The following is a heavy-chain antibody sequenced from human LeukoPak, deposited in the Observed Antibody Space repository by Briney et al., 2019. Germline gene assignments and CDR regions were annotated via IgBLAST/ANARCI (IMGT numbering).Heavy chain of an antibody. CDR2: ISGSGGST. CDR3: AKDYCSGGSCLYFDY. J-gene: IGHJ4*02. CDR1: GFTFSNYG. Sequence: GGSLRLSCAASGFTFSNYGMSWVRQAPGKGLEWVSAISGSGGSTYYADSVKGRFTISRDNSKNTLYLQMNSLRAEDTAVYYCAKDYCSGGSCLYFDYWGQGTLVTVSS. D-gene: IGHD2-15*01. V-gene: IGHV3-23*01.